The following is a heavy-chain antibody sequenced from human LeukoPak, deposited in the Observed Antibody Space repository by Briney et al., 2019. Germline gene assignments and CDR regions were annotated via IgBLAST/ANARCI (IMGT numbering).Heavy chain of an antibody. V-gene: IGHV3-7*01. CDR3: ARDQHGDRIPNNWFDP. D-gene: IGHD4-17*01. Sequence: GGSLRLSCAASGFTFSSYWLSWVRQAPGKGLEWVANIKYDGGQKYYVDSVKGRFTISRDNAKNSLYLQMNSLRAEDTAVYYCARDQHGDRIPNNWFDPWGQGTLVTVSS. J-gene: IGHJ5*02. CDR1: GFTFSSYW. CDR2: IKYDGGQK.